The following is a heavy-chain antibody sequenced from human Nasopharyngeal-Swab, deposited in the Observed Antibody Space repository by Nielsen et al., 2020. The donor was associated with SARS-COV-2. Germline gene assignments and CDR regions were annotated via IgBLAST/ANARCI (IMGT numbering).Heavy chain of an antibody. CDR1: GYTLTELS. J-gene: IGHJ3*02. D-gene: IGHD1-26*01. CDR2: FDPEDGET. Sequence: ASVKVSCKVSGYTLTELSMHWVRQAPGKGLEWMGGFDPEDGETIYAQKFQGRVTMTEDTCTDTAYMELSSLRSEDTAVYYCATVAVGATPGGAFDIWGQGTMVTVST. V-gene: IGHV1-24*01. CDR3: ATVAVGATPGGAFDI.